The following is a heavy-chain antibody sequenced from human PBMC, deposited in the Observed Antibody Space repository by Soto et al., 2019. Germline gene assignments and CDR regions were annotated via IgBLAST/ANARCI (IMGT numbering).Heavy chain of an antibody. CDR2: IYYSGST. CDR3: ARSSPDYYDSSGYEGHYFDY. J-gene: IGHJ4*02. CDR1: GGSISSYY. V-gene: IGHV4-59*08. Sequence: PSETLSLTCTVSGGSISSYYWSWIRQPPGKGLEWIGYIYYSGSTNYNPSLKSRVTISVDTSKNQFSLKLSSVTAADTAVYYCARSSPDYYDSSGYEGHYFDYWGQGTLVIVSS. D-gene: IGHD3-22*01.